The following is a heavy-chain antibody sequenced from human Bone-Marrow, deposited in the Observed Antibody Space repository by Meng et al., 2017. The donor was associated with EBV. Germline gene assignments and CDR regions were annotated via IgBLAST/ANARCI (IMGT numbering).Heavy chain of an antibody. J-gene: IGHJ4*02. Sequence: GQGEQCGAEVKRPGSSVTYSCKTSGGTFTSDAISWVRQHPGQGVEWMGGLITMSGDPNYAQKFQGRITITADESTSTHYMDLSSLRSEDTAVYYCASESGRGYTPDYWGQGTLVTVSS. CDR1: GGTFTSDA. V-gene: IGHV1-69*01. CDR2: LITMSGDP. CDR3: ASESGRGYTPDY. D-gene: IGHD3-10*01.